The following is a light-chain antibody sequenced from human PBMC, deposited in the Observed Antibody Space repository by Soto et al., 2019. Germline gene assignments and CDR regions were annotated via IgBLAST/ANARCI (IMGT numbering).Light chain of an antibody. J-gene: IGLJ2*01. CDR2: EGS. CDR1: SSDVGSSNL. V-gene: IGLV2-23*01. Sequence: QSALTQPASVSGSPGQSITISCTATSSDVGSSNLVSWYQQNPGKAPKLMIYEGSKRPSGVSNRFSGSKSGNTASLTISGLQAEDEADYYCCSYAGSSTAVIFGGGTQLTVL. CDR3: CSYAGSSTAVI.